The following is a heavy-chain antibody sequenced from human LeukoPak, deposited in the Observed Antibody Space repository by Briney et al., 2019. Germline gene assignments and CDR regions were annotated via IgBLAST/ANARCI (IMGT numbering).Heavy chain of an antibody. D-gene: IGHD3-22*01. CDR3: ARGFDSSGSYFDY. CDR2: ISSNGGST. Sequence: GGSLRLSCAASGFTFSSYAMHWVRQAPGKGLEYVSAISSNGGSTYYANSVKGRFTISRDNSKNTLYLQMGSLRAEDMAVYYCARGFDSSGSYFDYWGQGTLVTVSS. J-gene: IGHJ4*02. CDR1: GFTFSSYA. V-gene: IGHV3-64*01.